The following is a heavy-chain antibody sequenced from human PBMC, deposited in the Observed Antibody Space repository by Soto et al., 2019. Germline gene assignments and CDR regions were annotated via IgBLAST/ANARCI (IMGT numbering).Heavy chain of an antibody. J-gene: IGHJ4*02. Sequence: QVQLQESGPGLVKPSQTLSLTCTVSGGSISSVGYYWSWIRQYPGKGLEWIGYIYYSGSTYYTASLKSRIIIWLDTSKNQFSLDLSSVTAADTAVYYCARSFGGQFWWDVWGQGTLVTVSS. CDR2: IYYSGST. D-gene: IGHD3-16*01. CDR3: ARSFGGQFWWDV. CDR1: GGSISSVGYY. V-gene: IGHV4-31*03.